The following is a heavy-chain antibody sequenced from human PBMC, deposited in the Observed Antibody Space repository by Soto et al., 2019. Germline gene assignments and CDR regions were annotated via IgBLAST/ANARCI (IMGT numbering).Heavy chain of an antibody. CDR3: GVRYSGYDGYGMDV. Sequence: PSETLSLTCTVSGGSISSGGYYWSWIRQHPGKGLEWIGYIYYSGSTYYNPSLKSRVTISVDTSKNQFSLKLSSVTAADTAVYYCGVRYSGYDGYGMDVWGQGTTVTVSS. CDR1: GGSISSGGYY. J-gene: IGHJ6*02. V-gene: IGHV4-31*03. D-gene: IGHD5-12*01. CDR2: IYYSGST.